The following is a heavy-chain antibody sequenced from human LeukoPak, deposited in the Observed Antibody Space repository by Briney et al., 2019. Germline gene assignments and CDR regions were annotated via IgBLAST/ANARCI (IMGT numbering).Heavy chain of an antibody. CDR3: ARHFAYSSSSYFDY. D-gene: IGHD6-6*01. Sequence: SETLSLTCSVSGGSVSSYYWSWIRQPPGKGLEWIGYVYYTGSTNYNPSLKSRVTMFEDKSKNQFSLRLYSVTVADTAAYYCARHFAYSSSSYFDYRGQGSLVTVSS. CDR2: VYYTGST. J-gene: IGHJ4*02. CDR1: GGSVSSYY. V-gene: IGHV4-59*08.